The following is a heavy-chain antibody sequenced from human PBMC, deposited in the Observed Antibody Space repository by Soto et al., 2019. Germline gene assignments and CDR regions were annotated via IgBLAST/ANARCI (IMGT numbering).Heavy chain of an antibody. CDR3: ARGPNWGYRFDS. J-gene: IGHJ4*02. CDR2: LIPLFGTT. V-gene: IGHV1-69*06. D-gene: IGHD7-27*01. Sequence: QVQLVQSGAEVKKPGSSVKVSCEASGGTFSGHAISWVRQAPGQGPEWMGGLIPLFGTTQHAQNFQDRLTITADKSTSTAYMELTSLRFEHTAIYYCARGPNWGYRFDSWGQGTLVTVSS. CDR1: GGTFSGHA.